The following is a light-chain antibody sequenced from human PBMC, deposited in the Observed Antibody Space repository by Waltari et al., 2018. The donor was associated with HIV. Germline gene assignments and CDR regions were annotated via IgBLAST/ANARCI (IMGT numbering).Light chain of an antibody. CDR1: SSDVGGYNY. J-gene: IGLJ2*01. V-gene: IGLV2-23*02. CDR3: CSYAGSSTFVV. Sequence: QSALTQPASVSGSPGQSITISCTGTSSDVGGYNYVSWYQQNPGKAPKLMIYDVSKRPSGVSNRFSGSKSGNTASLTISGLQAEDEADYYCCSYAGSSTFVVFGGGTKLTVL. CDR2: DVS.